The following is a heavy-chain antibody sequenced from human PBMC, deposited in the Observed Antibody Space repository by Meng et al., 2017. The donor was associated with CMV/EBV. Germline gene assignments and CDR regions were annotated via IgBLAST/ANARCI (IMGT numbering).Heavy chain of an antibody. CDR1: GGSISSNGHY. J-gene: IGHJ4*02. Sequence: ETLSLTCTVSGGSISSNGHYWAWIRQPPGKGLEWSGSIHYSGSTYHTPSLRSRVTISIDTSKNQFSLNLHSVTAADTAIYYCARDFGGGATENWGQGMLVTVSS. V-gene: IGHV4-39*07. CDR2: IHYSGST. D-gene: IGHD3-16*01. CDR3: ARDFGGGATEN.